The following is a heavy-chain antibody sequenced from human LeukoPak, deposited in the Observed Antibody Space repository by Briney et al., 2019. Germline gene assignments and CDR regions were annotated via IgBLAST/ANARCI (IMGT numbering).Heavy chain of an antibody. D-gene: IGHD2-2*01. CDR3: ARDPSTMPFDY. J-gene: IGHJ4*02. CDR1: GFTFSSYS. V-gene: IGHV3-21*01. CDR2: ISSSSGYI. Sequence: GGSLRLSCAASGFTFSSYSMNWVRQAPGKGLEWVSSISSSSGYIYYADSVKGRFTISRDNAKNSLYLQMNSLRAEDTAVYYCARDPSTMPFDYWGQGTLVTVSS.